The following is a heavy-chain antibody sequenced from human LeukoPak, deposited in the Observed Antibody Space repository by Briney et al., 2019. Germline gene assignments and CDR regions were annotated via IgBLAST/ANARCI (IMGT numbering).Heavy chain of an antibody. J-gene: IGHJ6*02. CDR1: GGSISSGGYY. CDR3: ARGPREVVINCYYYYGMDV. D-gene: IGHD3-22*01. CDR2: IYYSGST. V-gene: IGHV4-31*03. Sequence: SQTLSLTCTASGGSISSGGYYWSWIRQHPGKGLEWIGYIYYSGSTYYNPSLKSRVTISVDTSKNQFSLKLSSVTAADTAVYYCARGPREVVINCYYYYGMDVWGQGTTVTVSS.